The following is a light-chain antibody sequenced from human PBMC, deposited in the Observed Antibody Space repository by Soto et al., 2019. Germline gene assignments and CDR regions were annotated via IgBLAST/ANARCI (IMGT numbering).Light chain of an antibody. CDR2: WAS. CDR1: QSVLYRSNNKNC. CDR3: QQYYSTPFT. J-gene: IGKJ4*01. V-gene: IGKV4-1*01. Sequence: DIVMTQSPDSLAVSLGERATINCKSSQSVLYRSNNKNCLAWYQQKPGQPPKLLIYWASTRESGVPDRFSGSGSGTDFTLTISSLQAEDVAVYYCQQYYSTPFTFGGGTKVDIK.